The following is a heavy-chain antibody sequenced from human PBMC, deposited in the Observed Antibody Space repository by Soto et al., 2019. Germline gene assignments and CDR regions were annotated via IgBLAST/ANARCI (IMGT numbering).Heavy chain of an antibody. V-gene: IGHV4-31*03. Sequence: QVQLQESGPGLVKPSQTLSLTCTVSGGSISSGGYYWSWIRQHPGKGLEWIGYIYYSGSTYYNPSLKSRVTXXVXPXXNQFSLKLSSVTAADTAVYYCARLNEGVDPGPLDYWGQGTLVTVSS. D-gene: IGHD1-1*01. CDR1: GGSISSGGYY. J-gene: IGHJ4*02. CDR3: ARLNEGVDPGPLDY. CDR2: IYYSGST.